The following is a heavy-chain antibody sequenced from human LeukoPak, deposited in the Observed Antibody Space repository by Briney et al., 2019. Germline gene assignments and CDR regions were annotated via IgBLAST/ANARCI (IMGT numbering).Heavy chain of an antibody. CDR1: GFTFSNYD. D-gene: IGHD2-15*01. V-gene: IGHV3-64*02. Sequence: GGSLRLSCAASGFTFSNYDMHWVRQAPGKGLEYVSAISPNGAKTHYADSVKDRFTISRDNSKNTVHLEMGSLRVEDMAVYYCAGGYCSGGNCYSGFDFWGPGTQVTVSS. CDR3: AGGYCSGGNCYSGFDF. CDR2: ISPNGAKT. J-gene: IGHJ4*02.